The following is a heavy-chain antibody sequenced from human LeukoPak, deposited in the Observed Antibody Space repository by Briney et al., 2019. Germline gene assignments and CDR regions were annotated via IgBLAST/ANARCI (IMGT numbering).Heavy chain of an antibody. Sequence: SETLSLTCNVSGGSISSGSNYWSWIRQPAGKGLEWIGRFYSSGSTYYNPSLKSRVTISVDTSKNQFPLKLSSVTAADTAVYYCARGRRGSYYYYYYMDVWGKGTTVTVSS. CDR2: FYSSGST. J-gene: IGHJ6*03. CDR3: ARGRRGSYYYYYYMDV. V-gene: IGHV4-61*02. CDR1: GGSISSGSNY. D-gene: IGHD1-26*01.